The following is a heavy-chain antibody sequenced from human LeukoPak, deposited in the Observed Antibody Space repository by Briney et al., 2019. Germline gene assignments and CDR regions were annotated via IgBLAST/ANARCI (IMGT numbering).Heavy chain of an antibody. J-gene: IGHJ4*02. CDR2: ITSTSSYI. CDR3: ARSQVLGTFDH. Sequence: GGSLRLSCAASGFTFTSYSMNWVRQAPGKGLEWVSSITSTSSYIYYADSVKGRFAISRDNTKNSLYLQMNSLRAEDTAVYFCARSQVLGTFDHWGQGTLLTVSS. D-gene: IGHD1/OR15-1a*01. V-gene: IGHV3-21*01. CDR1: GFTFTSYS.